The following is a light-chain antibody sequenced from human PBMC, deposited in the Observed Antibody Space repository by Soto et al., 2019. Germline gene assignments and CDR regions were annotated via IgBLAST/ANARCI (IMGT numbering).Light chain of an antibody. CDR1: KSVSND. J-gene: IGKJ4*01. CDR3: HQRDNWPFT. V-gene: IGKV3-11*01. Sequence: EVVLTQSPAPLSLSPGERATLACRASKSVSNDLAWYQQKHGQAPRLLIFDAFNSTTGIPARFSGSGSGTDFTLTISSLEPEDFAVYYCHQRDNWPFTFGGGTKVEIK. CDR2: DAF.